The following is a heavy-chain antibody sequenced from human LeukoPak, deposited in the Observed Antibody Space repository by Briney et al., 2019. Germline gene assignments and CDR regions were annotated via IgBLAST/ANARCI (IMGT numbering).Heavy chain of an antibody. V-gene: IGHV1-18*01. Sequence: GASVKVSCKASGYTFTNYGISWVRQAPGQGLELMGWISGYNGNTNYAQELQGRVTMTTDTYTNTAYMELRSLRSDDTAVYYCARRRIVAGTDAFDIWGQGTMVTVSS. CDR3: ARRRIVAGTDAFDI. J-gene: IGHJ3*02. D-gene: IGHD6-19*01. CDR1: GYTFTNYG. CDR2: ISGYNGNT.